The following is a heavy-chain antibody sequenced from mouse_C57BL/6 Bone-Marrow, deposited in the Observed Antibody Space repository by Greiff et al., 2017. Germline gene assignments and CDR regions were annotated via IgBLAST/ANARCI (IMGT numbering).Heavy chain of an antibody. Sequence: EVNVVESGGGLVQSGRSLRLSCATSGFTFSDFYMEWVRQAPGKGLEWIAASRNKANDYTTEYSASVKGRFIVSRDTSQSILYLQMNALIAEDTAIYYCARDWAPRSGYGAWFADWGQGTLVTVSA. CDR1: GFTFSDFY. D-gene: IGHD3-2*02. CDR2: SRNKANDYTT. J-gene: IGHJ3*01. V-gene: IGHV7-1*01. CDR3: ARDWAPRSGYGAWFAD.